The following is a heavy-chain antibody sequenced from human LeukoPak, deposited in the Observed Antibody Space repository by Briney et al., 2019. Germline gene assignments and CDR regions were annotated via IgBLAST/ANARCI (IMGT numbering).Heavy chain of an antibody. CDR3: AKDPLTMLRGPYYYGLDV. Sequence: GRSLRLSCAASGFTFSSYGMRWVRQAPGKGLEWVAVISYDGSNKYYADSVKGRFTISRDNSKNTLYLQMNSLRAEDTAVYYCAKDPLTMLRGPYYYGLDVWGQGTTVTVSS. J-gene: IGHJ6*02. CDR1: GFTFSSYG. D-gene: IGHD3-10*01. CDR2: ISYDGSNK. V-gene: IGHV3-30*18.